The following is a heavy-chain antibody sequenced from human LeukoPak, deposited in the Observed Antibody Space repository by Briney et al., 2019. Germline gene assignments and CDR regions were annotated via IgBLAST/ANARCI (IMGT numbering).Heavy chain of an antibody. CDR3: AKDPNTSGFKDY. CDR2: INTNTGST. Sequence: ASAKVSCKASGYTFTGHYMHWVRQAPGQGLEWMGRINTNTGSTNYAQNFQGRVTMTRDTSITTAYMELRSLRSDDTAGYYCAKDPNTSGFKDYWGQGALVTVSS. CDR1: GYTFTGHY. D-gene: IGHD6-19*01. J-gene: IGHJ4*02. V-gene: IGHV1-2*06.